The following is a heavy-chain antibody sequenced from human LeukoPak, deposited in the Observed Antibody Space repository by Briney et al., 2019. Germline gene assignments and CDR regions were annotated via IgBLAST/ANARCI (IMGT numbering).Heavy chain of an antibody. CDR2: IWYDGTNK. D-gene: IGHD6-6*01. CDR3: ARGYSRSSGVFDY. V-gene: IGHV3-33*01. J-gene: IGHJ4*02. CDR1: GFTFSYYV. Sequence: GGSLRLSCVASGFTFSYYVMHLVRQAPGKGLEWVAVIWYDGTNKYYADSVKGRFTISRDNSKNTLYLQMNSLRAEDTAVYYCARGYSRSSGVFDYWGQGTLVTVSS.